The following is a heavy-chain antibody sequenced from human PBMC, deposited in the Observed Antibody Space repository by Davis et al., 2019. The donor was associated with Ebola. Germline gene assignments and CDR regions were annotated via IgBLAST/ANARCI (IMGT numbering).Heavy chain of an antibody. CDR3: AREGGREDYYGSGINTTGGTFGDFDY. Sequence: ASVKVSCKASGYTFTSDYMHWVRQAPGQGLEWMGIINPSGGSTSYAQKFQGRVTMTRDPSTSTVYMELSSLRSEDTAVYYCAREGGREDYYGSGINTTGGTFGDFDYWGQGTLVTVSS. V-gene: IGHV1-46*01. CDR1: GYTFTSDY. J-gene: IGHJ4*02. D-gene: IGHD3-10*01. CDR2: INPSGGST.